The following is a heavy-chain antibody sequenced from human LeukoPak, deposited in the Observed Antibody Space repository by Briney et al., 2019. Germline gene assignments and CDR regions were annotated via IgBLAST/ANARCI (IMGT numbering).Heavy chain of an antibody. D-gene: IGHD3-3*01. J-gene: IGHJ4*02. CDR2: ISGGGIT. CDR1: GFIVSSNH. V-gene: IGHV3-53*01. Sequence: GGSLRLSCAASGFIVSSNHMSWVRQAPGKGLEWVSVISGGGITYYTDSVKGRFTISRDNSKNTLYLQMNSLRAEDTAVYYCARERQNKDFWSGGDYWGQGTLVTVSS. CDR3: ARERQNKDFWSGGDY.